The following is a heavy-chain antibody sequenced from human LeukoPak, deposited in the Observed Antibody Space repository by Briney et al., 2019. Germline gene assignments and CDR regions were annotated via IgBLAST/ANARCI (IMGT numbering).Heavy chain of an antibody. V-gene: IGHV4-38-2*02. Sequence: SETLSLTCTVSNYSISSDYYWGWIRQPPGKGLEWIGSLFHSGTIYYTPSLKSRVTTSVDTSNNRFSLKLMSVTAADTAVYYCARATRPREDFDYRGQGTLVTVSS. CDR2: LFHSGTI. CDR1: NYSISSDYY. CDR3: ARATRPREDFDY. J-gene: IGHJ4*02. D-gene: IGHD6-6*01.